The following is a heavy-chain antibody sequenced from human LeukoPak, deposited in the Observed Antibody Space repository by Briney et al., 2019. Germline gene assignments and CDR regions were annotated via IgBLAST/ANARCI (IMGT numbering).Heavy chain of an antibody. CDR1: GFTVSSNY. D-gene: IGHD7-27*01. CDR2: IYSGDNT. CDR3: ARDDNWGCPLS. V-gene: IGHV3-66*01. Sequence: PGGSLRLSCAASGFTVSSNYMSWVCQAPGKGLEWVSVIYSGDNTHYADSVKGRFTISRDDSRNTLYLQMNSLRAEDTAVYYCARDDNWGCPLSWGQGTLVTVSS. J-gene: IGHJ5*02.